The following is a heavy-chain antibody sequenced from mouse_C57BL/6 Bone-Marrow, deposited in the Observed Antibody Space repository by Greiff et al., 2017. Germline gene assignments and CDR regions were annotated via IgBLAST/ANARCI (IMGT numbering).Heavy chain of an antibody. Sequence: VKLVESGPGLVAPSQSLSITCTVSGFSLTSYGVHWVRQPPGKGLEWLVVIWSDGSTTYNSALKSRLSISKDNSKSQVFLKMNSLQTDDTAMYYWARSWGYDGAWFAYWGQGTLVTVSA. J-gene: IGHJ3*01. V-gene: IGHV2-6*03. CDR3: ARSWGYDGAWFAY. CDR1: GFSLTSYG. CDR2: IWSDGST. D-gene: IGHD2-2*01.